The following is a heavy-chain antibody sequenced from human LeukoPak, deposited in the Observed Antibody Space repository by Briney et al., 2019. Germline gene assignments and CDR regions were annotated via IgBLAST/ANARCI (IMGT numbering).Heavy chain of an antibody. D-gene: IGHD2-21*01. J-gene: IGHJ4*02. CDR2: ISGGGGST. CDR3: AKTYIYYY. Sequence: GGSLRLSCTASGFTFSNSAMSWVRQAPGRGLEWVSTISGGGGSTYYADSVKGRFTISSDNSNNPLNLQMNSLRAEDTAGYYSAKTYIYYYGGQRPLVVASS. V-gene: IGHV3-23*01. CDR1: GFTFSNSA.